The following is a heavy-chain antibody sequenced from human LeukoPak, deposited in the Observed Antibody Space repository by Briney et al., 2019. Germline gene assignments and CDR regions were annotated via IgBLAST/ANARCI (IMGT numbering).Heavy chain of an antibody. CDR1: GGSFSGYY. CDR2: INHSGST. CDR3: AREGPSYDSSGSYYYYGMDV. D-gene: IGHD3-22*01. Sequence: PLETLSLTCAVYGGSFSGYYWSWIRQPPGKGLEWIGEINHSGSTNYNPSLKSRVTISVDTSKNQFSLKLSSVTAADTAVYYCAREGPSYDSSGSYYYYGMDVWGQGTTVTVSS. V-gene: IGHV4-34*09. J-gene: IGHJ6*02.